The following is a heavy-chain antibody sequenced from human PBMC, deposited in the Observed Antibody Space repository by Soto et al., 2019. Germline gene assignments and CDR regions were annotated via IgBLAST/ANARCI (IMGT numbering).Heavy chain of an antibody. J-gene: IGHJ4*02. V-gene: IGHV4-30-4*01. CDR1: GGSISSADYY. CDR3: ARDFDY. Sequence: SETLSLTCTVSGGSISSADYYWSWIRQPPGKGLEWIGYIYYSGNTYYNPSLKSRVTISLDTSKNQFSLKLSSVTAADTAVYYCARDFDYWGQGTLVTVS. CDR2: IYYSGNT.